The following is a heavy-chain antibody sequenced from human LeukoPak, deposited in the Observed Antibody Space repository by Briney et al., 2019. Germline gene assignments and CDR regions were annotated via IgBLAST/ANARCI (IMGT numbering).Heavy chain of an antibody. CDR2: IYNSGST. J-gene: IGHJ4*02. Sequence: PSETLSLTCTVSGDSFSYFYWSWIRQPPGKGLEWIGCIYNSGSTSYNPSLKSRVTISLDTSQNQFSLKLSSLTAADTAVYYCARGVVAAAGRTFDFWGQGTLVTVSS. CDR1: GDSFSYFY. V-gene: IGHV4-59*01. CDR3: ARGVVAAAGRTFDF. D-gene: IGHD6-13*01.